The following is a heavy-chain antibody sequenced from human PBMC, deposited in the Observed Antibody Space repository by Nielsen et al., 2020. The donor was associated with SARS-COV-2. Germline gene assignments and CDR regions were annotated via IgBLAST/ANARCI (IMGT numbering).Heavy chain of an antibody. CDR2: INHSGST. J-gene: IGHJ6*02. CDR1: GGSFSGYY. CDR3: ARGRVRKYYYYGMDV. V-gene: IGHV4-34*01. Sequence: SETLSLTCAVYGGSFSGYYWSWIRKPPGKGLEWIGEINHSGSTNYNPSLKSRVTISVDTSKNQFSLKLSSVTAADTAVYYCARGRVRKYYYYGMDVWGQGTTVTVSS.